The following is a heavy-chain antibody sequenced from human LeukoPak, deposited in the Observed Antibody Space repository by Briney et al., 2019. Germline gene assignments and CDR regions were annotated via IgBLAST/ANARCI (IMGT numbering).Heavy chain of an antibody. V-gene: IGHV1-18*01. J-gene: IGHJ4*02. D-gene: IGHD2-8*01. CDR3: ARDCSNGVCFPRDY. CDR1: GYTLSEYG. Sequence: ASVKVSCKASGYTLSEYGITWVRRAPGQGLEWVGWITTYNGDKKYSQKFQGRVTITTDTSTSTYYMELNSLRSDDTAVYYCARDCSNGVCFPRDYWGQGTLVTVAT. CDR2: ITTYNGDK.